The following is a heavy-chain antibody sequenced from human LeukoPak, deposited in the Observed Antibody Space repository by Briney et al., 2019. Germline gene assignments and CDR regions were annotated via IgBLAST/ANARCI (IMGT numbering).Heavy chain of an antibody. J-gene: IGHJ4*02. D-gene: IGHD5-18*01. CDR2: IYHSGST. Sequence: SETLSLTCTVSGDSISTSNSYWGWIRQPPGKGLEWIGSIYHSGSTYYNPSLKSRVTISVDTSKNQFSLKLSSVTAADTAVYYCASSGYSYQGAYYFDYWGQGTLVTVSS. V-gene: IGHV4-39*07. CDR3: ASSGYSYQGAYYFDY. CDR1: GDSISTSNSY.